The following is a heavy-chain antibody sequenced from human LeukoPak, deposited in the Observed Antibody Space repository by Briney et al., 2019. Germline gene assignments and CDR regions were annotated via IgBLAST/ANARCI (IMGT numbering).Heavy chain of an antibody. CDR3: VRDWDHYDFDS. Sequence: GGSLGLSCAASGFTFSSYWMHWVRQAPGKGLVWVSRIKGDGRHTIYADSVKGRFTISRDNAKNTLYLQMKSLRAEDTAVYYCVRDWDHYDFDSWGQGTLVTVSS. CDR1: GFTFSSYW. D-gene: IGHD3-16*01. J-gene: IGHJ5*01. V-gene: IGHV3-74*01. CDR2: IKGDGRHT.